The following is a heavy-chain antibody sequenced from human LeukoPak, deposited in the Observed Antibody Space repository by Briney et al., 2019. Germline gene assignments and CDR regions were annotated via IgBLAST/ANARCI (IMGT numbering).Heavy chain of an antibody. CDR3: ARVVAADAFDI. J-gene: IGHJ3*02. CDR1: GGSISSGSYY. CDR2: IYTSGST. Sequence: SQTLSLTCTVSGGSISSGSYYWSWIRQPAGKGLEWIGRIYTSGSTNYNPSLKSRVTISVDTSKNQFSLKLSSVTAADTAVYYCARVVAADAFDIWGQGTTVTVSS. D-gene: IGHD2-15*01. V-gene: IGHV4-61*02.